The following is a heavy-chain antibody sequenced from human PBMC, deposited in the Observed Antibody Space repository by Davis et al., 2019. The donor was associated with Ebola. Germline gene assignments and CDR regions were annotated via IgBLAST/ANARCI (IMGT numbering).Heavy chain of an antibody. CDR3: ARGGESLLHYYYYGMDV. Sequence: AASVKVSCKASGYTFTSYGISWVRQAPGQGLEWMGWINPNSGGTNYAQKFQGRVTMTRDTSTSTVYMELSSLRSEDTAVYYCARGGESLLHYYYYGMDVWGQGTTVTVSS. CDR1: GYTFTSYG. J-gene: IGHJ6*02. CDR2: INPNSGGT. V-gene: IGHV1-18*01.